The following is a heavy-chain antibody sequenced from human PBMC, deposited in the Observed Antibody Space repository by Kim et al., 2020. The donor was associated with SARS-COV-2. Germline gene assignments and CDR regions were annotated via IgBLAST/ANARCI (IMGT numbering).Heavy chain of an antibody. CDR3: ARGGIRFDY. V-gene: IGHV4-59*01. CDR2: IYYSGST. J-gene: IGHJ4*02. CDR1: GGSISSYY. D-gene: IGHD5-12*01. Sequence: SETLSLTCTVSGGSISSYYWSWIRQPPGKGLEWIGYIYYSGSTNYNPSLKSRVTISVDTSKNQFSLKLSSVTAADTAVYYCARGGIRFDYWGQGTLVTVSS.